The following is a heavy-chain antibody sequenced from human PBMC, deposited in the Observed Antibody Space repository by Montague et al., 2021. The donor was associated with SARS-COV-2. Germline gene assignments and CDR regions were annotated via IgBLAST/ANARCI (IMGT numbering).Heavy chain of an antibody. D-gene: IGHD2-15*01. V-gene: IGHV3-48*03. Sequence: SLRLSCAASGFTFSSYEMNWVLQAPGKGLEWVSYISSSGSTIYYADSVKGRFTISRDNAKNSLYLQMNSLRAEDTAVYYCAATSGDIVVVVAAYYGMDVWGQGTTVTVSS. CDR2: ISSSGSTI. J-gene: IGHJ6*02. CDR1: GFTFSSYE. CDR3: AATSGDIVVVVAAYYGMDV.